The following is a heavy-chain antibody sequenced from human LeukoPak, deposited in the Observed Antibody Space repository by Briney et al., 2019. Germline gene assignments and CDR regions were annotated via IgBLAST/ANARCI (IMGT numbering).Heavy chain of an antibody. J-gene: IGHJ3*01. Sequence: GGSLRLSCAASGFTFSSYAMHWVRQAPGKGLEWVSVISFDGRNAFYADSVRGRFTISRDNSKDTVYLQVNSLRTEDTAVYYCARDRYWLEYCINGVCRDTFDLWGQGTVVTVSS. CDR1: GFTFSSYA. D-gene: IGHD2-8*01. CDR2: ISFDGRNA. CDR3: ARDRYWLEYCINGVCRDTFDL. V-gene: IGHV3-30*04.